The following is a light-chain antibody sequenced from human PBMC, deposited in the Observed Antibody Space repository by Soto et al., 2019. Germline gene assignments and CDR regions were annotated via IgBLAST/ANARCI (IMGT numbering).Light chain of an antibody. CDR2: RAS. CDR3: QQYNNWPRT. J-gene: IGKJ1*01. Sequence: EIVMTQSPATLSVSPGERVSLSCRASQSVSINLSWYQQKPGQAPRLLIYRASSRATGIPARFSGSGSGTEFTLTISSLHSEDSGVYYCQQYNNWPRTFGQGTKVDIK. CDR1: QSVSIN. V-gene: IGKV3-15*01.